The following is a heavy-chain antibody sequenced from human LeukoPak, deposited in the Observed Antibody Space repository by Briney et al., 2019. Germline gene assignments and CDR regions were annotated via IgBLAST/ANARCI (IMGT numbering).Heavy chain of an antibody. V-gene: IGHV5-51*01. J-gene: IGHJ4*02. Sequence: GASLQISCKGSGSTFSSYWIGWVRQLPGKGLEWMGIIYRGDSDTRYNPSWQGQVTISVDTSIGTAYLQWSSLKASDTAIYYCARQNDFRLDYWGQGTLVTVSS. D-gene: IGHD3-3*01. CDR2: IYRGDSDT. CDR1: GSTFSSYW. CDR3: ARQNDFRLDY.